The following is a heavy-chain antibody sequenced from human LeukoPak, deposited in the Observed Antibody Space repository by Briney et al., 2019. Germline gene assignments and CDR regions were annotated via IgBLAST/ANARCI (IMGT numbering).Heavy chain of an antibody. CDR3: ARLDYGSGNYNHTGGYYFDF. CDR1: GGSLSSRSYC. D-gene: IGHD3-10*01. Sequence: SETLSLTCTVSGGSLSSRSYCWGWIRQPPGKGLEWVGSIDYGGTTYYNPSLKSGVTMSVDTSKNQFSLRLNSVTAADTAVYYCARLDYGSGNYNHTGGYYFDFWGQGALVTVS. CDR2: IDYGGTT. V-gene: IGHV4-39*01. J-gene: IGHJ4*02.